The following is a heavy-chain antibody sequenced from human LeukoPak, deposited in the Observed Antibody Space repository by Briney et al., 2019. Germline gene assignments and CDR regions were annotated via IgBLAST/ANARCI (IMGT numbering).Heavy chain of an antibody. Sequence: GGSLRLSCVASGFTFSDYYMSWIRQAPGRGLEWVSYISSSSSYTTYADSVKGRFTISRDNAKHSLYLQMNSLRSEYTAVYYCARERYCSGVSCHDDFDIWGQGTIVTVSS. J-gene: IGHJ3*02. CDR1: GFTFSDYY. CDR3: ARERYCSGVSCHDDFDI. V-gene: IGHV3-11*06. CDR2: ISSSSSYT. D-gene: IGHD2-15*01.